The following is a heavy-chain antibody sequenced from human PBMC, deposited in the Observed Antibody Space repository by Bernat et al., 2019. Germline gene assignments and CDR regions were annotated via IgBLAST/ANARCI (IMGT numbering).Heavy chain of an antibody. CDR1: GFTFSSYW. Sequence: EVQLVESGGGLVQPGGSLRLSCAASGFTFSSYWMSWVRQAPGKGLEWVANIKQDGSEKYYVDSVKGRFNISRHKANNSLYLQMSSLRAEETAVYYCARDSPSSGSWYDYYYYGMDVWGQGTTVTVSS. V-gene: IGHV3-7*01. J-gene: IGHJ6*02. D-gene: IGHD6-13*01. CDR2: IKQDGSEK. CDR3: ARDSPSSGSWYDYYYYGMDV.